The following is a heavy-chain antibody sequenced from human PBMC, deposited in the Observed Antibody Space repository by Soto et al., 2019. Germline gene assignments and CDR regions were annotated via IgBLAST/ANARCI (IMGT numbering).Heavy chain of an antibody. Sequence: PGGSLRLSCAASGFTFSSYGMHWVRQAPGKGLEWVAVISYDGSNKYYADSVKGRFTISRDNSKDTLYLQMNSLRAEDTAVYYCAKIRYCSGGTCYSNWFDPWGQGTLVTVSS. CDR3: AKIRYCSGGTCYSNWFDP. V-gene: IGHV3-30*18. CDR2: ISYDGSNK. D-gene: IGHD2-15*01. J-gene: IGHJ5*02. CDR1: GFTFSSYG.